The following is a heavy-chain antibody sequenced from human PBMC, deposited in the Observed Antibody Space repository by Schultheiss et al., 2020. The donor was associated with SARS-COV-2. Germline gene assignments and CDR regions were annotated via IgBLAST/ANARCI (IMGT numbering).Heavy chain of an antibody. CDR2: ISSSSSTI. CDR3: ARDLRVGSGWTGQAIQH. J-gene: IGHJ1*01. V-gene: IGHV3-48*02. D-gene: IGHD6-19*01. Sequence: SCAASGFTFSSYNMNWVRQAPGKGLEWVSYISSSSSTIYYGDSVKGRFTISRDNAKNSLYLQMNSLRDEDTAVYYCARDLRVGSGWTGQAIQHWGQGTVVTVSS. CDR1: GFTFSSYN.